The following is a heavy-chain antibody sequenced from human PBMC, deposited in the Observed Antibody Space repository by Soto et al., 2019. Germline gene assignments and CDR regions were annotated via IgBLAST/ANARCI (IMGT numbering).Heavy chain of an antibody. J-gene: IGHJ4*02. Sequence: GGSLKLSCAASGFTFTSYAMGWVRQAPGKGLECVSVVSRGGSTHYADSVTGRFIVSRDNSKNTVSLQMNSLRADDTAVYYCAKRRGAGGHFDYWGQGALVTVSS. CDR3: AKRRGAGGHFDY. V-gene: IGHV3-23*01. CDR2: VSRGGST. CDR1: GFTFTSYA. D-gene: IGHD2-15*01.